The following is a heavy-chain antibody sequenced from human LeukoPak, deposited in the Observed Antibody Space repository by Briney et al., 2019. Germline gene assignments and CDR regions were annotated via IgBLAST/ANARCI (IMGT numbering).Heavy chain of an antibody. CDR2: ISSSSSYI. CDR1: GFTFSSYS. D-gene: IGHD2-15*01. CDR3: AREPPPDIVVVVAARGEDY. Sequence: GGSLRLSCAASGFTFSSYSMNWVRQAPGKGLEWVSSISSSSSYIYYADSVKGRFTISRDNAKNSLYLRMNSLRAEDTAVYYCAREPPPDIVVVVAARGEDYWGQGTLVTVSS. J-gene: IGHJ4*02. V-gene: IGHV3-21*01.